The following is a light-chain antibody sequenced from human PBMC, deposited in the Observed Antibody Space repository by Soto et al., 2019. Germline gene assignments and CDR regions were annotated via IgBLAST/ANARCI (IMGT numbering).Light chain of an antibody. J-gene: IGKJ1*01. V-gene: IGKV3-15*01. CDR3: QQYNNWRT. CDR2: ATS. CDR1: QSVSSN. Sequence: EVVLTQSPGTLSLSPGERATLSCRASQSVSSNVAWYQQKPGQAPRLLIYATSTRAIGIPPRFSGSGSGTEFTLTISSLKSEDFAVYYCQQYNNWRTFSQGTKVEI.